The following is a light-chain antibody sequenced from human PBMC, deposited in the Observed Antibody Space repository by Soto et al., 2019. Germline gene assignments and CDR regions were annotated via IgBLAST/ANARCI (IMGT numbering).Light chain of an antibody. CDR3: LLFYGDAWV. CDR1: TGAVTSGYY. CDR2: STS. J-gene: IGLJ3*02. Sequence: QLVVTQEPSLTVSPGGTVTLTCASSTGAVTSGYYPNWFQQKAGQAPRVLIYSTSNKHSWTPARFSGSLLGGKAALTLSGVQPEDEAEYYCLLFYGDAWVFGGGTKVTVL. V-gene: IGLV7-43*01.